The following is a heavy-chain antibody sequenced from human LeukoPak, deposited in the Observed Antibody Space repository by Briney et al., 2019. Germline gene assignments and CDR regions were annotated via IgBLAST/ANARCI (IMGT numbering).Heavy chain of an antibody. V-gene: IGHV1-69*13. Sequence: SVKVSCKASGGTFISYAISWVRQAPGQGLEWMGGIIPIFGTANYAQKFQGRVTITAGESTSTAYMELSSLRSEDTAVYYCARPLYGDYVNYGMDVWGQGTTVTVSS. CDR3: ARPLYGDYVNYGMDV. J-gene: IGHJ6*02. D-gene: IGHD4-17*01. CDR2: IIPIFGTA. CDR1: GGTFISYA.